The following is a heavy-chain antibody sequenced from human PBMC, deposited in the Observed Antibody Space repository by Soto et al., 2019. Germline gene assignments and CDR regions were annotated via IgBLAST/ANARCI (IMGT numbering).Heavy chain of an antibody. Sequence: SETLSLPXTVSGGSISSRGSYWAWIRQPLGKGLDWMWNIYFSGSIYDIPSLKSRIAISVDTAKIQFSLKLNSVTAADTAVYSCARHEWSTHPFGLHEWG. J-gene: IGHJ6*02. CDR3: ARHEWSTHPFGLHE. CDR2: IYFSGSI. D-gene: IGHD3-3*01. CDR1: GGSISSRGSY. V-gene: IGHV4-39*01.